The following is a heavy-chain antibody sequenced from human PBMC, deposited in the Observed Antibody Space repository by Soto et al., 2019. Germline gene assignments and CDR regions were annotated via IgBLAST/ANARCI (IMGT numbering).Heavy chain of an antibody. V-gene: IGHV1-18*01. CDR1: GYTFTSYS. CDR3: ARYSPPNDY. D-gene: IGHD2-21*01. J-gene: IGHJ4*02. CDR2: ISAYNGNT. Sequence: QVQLVQSGAEVKKPGASVKVSCKASGYTFTSYSISWVRQAPGQGLEWMGWISAYNGNTNYAQKPQXXXTXXPDTSTTTAYMELRSLRSADTAVYYCARYSPPNDYWGQGTLVTVSS.